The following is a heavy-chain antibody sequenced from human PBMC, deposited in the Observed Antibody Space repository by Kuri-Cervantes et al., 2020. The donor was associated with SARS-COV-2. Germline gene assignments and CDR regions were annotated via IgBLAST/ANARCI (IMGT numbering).Heavy chain of an antibody. V-gene: IGHV3-20*04. CDR3: ARDFFNGNYYYYMDV. CDR1: GFTFDDYG. CDR2: INWNGGST. D-gene: IGHD2-8*01. J-gene: IGHJ6*03. Sequence: GGSLRLSCAASGFTFDDYGMSWVRQAPGKGLEWVSGINWNGGSTGYADSVKGRFTISRDNSKNTLYLQMNSLRAEDTAVYYCARDFFNGNYYYYMDVWGKGTTVTVSS.